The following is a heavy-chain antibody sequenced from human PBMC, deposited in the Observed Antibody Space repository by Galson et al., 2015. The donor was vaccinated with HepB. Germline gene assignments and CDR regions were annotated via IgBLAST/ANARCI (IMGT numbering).Heavy chain of an antibody. Sequence: SCKASGGTFNTFAISWVRQAPGQGLEWMGGIIPIFGTANYAQKFQGRVTITADESTGTAYMELSSLRSEDTAVYYCARLGDRRYDSSGYYSHWGQGTLVTVSS. CDR1: GGTFNTFA. V-gene: IGHV1-69*01. CDR3: ARLGDRRYDSSGYYSH. D-gene: IGHD3-22*01. J-gene: IGHJ4*02. CDR2: IIPIFGTA.